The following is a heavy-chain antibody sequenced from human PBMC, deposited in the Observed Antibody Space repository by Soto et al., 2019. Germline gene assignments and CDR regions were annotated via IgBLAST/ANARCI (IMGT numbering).Heavy chain of an antibody. CDR1: GFTFSSYG. D-gene: IGHD6-13*01. Sequence: QVQLVESGGGVVQPGRSLRLSCEASGFTFSSYGMHWVRQAPGKGLEWVAVISYDGSNKYYADSVKGRFTISRDNSKNTLYLQMNSLRAEDTAVYYCAKDRPQPGRIAAAGTLDYWGQGTLVTVSS. CDR2: ISYDGSNK. V-gene: IGHV3-30*18. J-gene: IGHJ4*02. CDR3: AKDRPQPGRIAAAGTLDY.